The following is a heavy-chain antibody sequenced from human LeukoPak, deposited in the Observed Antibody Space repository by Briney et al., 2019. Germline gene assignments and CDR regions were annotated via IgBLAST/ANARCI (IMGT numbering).Heavy chain of an antibody. V-gene: IGHV4-34*01. D-gene: IGHD6-6*01. CDR3: ARGPKEGIAARDMSAYFDY. CDR2: INHSGST. CDR1: GGSFSGYY. J-gene: IGHJ4*02. Sequence: SETLSLTCAVYGGSFSGYYWSWIRQPPGKGLEWNGEINHSGSTNYNPSLKSRVTISVDTSKNQFSLKLSSVTAADTAVYYCARGPKEGIAARDMSAYFDYWGQGTLVTVSS.